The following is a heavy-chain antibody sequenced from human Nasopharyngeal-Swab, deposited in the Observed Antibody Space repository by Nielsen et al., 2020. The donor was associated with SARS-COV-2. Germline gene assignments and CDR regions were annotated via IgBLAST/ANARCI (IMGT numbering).Heavy chain of an antibody. CDR2: ISSSSSYI. CDR3: ARDIDSSGYSGYWYFDL. Sequence: GESMKISCEASGYTFSRYSMKGVRQAPGKWLEWVPSISSSSSYIYYADSVKGQFTISRDNAKNSLYLQMNSLRAEDTALYYCARDIDSSGYSGYWYFDLWGSGTLVTVSS. J-gene: IGHJ2*01. CDR1: GYTFSRYS. D-gene: IGHD3-22*01. V-gene: IGHV3-21*01.